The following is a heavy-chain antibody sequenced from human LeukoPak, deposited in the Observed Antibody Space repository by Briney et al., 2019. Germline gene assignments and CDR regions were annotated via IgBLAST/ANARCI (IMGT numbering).Heavy chain of an antibody. CDR3: ARRGRGNLVVVPAAPDY. CDR1: GFTFSSYG. CDR2: ISSSGSTI. D-gene: IGHD2-2*01. Sequence: GGSLRLSCAASGFTFSSYGMHWVRQAPGKGLEWVSYISSSGSTIYYADSVKGRFTISRDNAKNSLYLQMNSLRAEDTAVYYCARRGRGNLVVVPAAPDYWGQGTLVTVSS. V-gene: IGHV3-48*04. J-gene: IGHJ4*02.